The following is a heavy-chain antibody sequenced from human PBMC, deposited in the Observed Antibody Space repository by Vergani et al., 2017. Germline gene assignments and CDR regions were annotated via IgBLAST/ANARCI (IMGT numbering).Heavy chain of an antibody. CDR3: TGTTYYYDSSGYYQFDY. CDR1: GFTFSSYS. Sequence: EVQLVESGGGLVKPGGSLRLSCAASGFTFSSYSMNWVRPAPGKGLEWVGRIKSKTDGGTTDYAAPVKGRFTISRDDSKNTLYLQMNSLKTEDTAVYYCTGTTYYYDSSGYYQFDYWGQGTLVTVSS. D-gene: IGHD3-22*01. CDR2: IKSKTDGGTT. J-gene: IGHJ4*02. V-gene: IGHV3-15*01.